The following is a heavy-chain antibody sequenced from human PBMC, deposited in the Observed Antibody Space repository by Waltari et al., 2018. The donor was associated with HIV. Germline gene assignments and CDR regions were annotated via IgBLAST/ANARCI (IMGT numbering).Heavy chain of an antibody. CDR2: ITSDGSST. V-gene: IGHV3-74*01. CDR1: GFTFSSSW. CDR3: ARESEGYYASGTGNWFDP. D-gene: IGHD3-10*01. Sequence: EVQLVESGGGLVQPGGSLRLSCAASGFTFSSSWMHWVRQAPGKGLVWVSRITSDGSSTSYADSVKGRFTISRDNAKNTLYLQMNSLRAEDTAVYYCARESEGYYASGTGNWFDPWGQGTLVTVSS. J-gene: IGHJ5*02.